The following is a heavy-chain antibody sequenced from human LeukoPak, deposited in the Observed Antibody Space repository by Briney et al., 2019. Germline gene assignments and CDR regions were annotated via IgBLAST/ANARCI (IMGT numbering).Heavy chain of an antibody. Sequence: SSETLSLTCTVSGGSIRSGSYYWSWIRQPAGRGLEWIGRIYTSGSTNYNPSLKSRVTISVDTSKNQFSLKLSSVTAADTAVYYCAREFQLLWFGELSFYFDYWGQGTLVTVSS. CDR3: AREFQLLWFGELSFYFDY. D-gene: IGHD3-10*01. V-gene: IGHV4-61*02. CDR1: GGSIRSGSYY. CDR2: IYTSGST. J-gene: IGHJ4*02.